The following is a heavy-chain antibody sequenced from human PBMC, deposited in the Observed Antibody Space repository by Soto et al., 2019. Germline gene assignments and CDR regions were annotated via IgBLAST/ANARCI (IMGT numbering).Heavy chain of an antibody. CDR3: GKGLVGATAHTASDS. CDR2: IDYNGVT. D-gene: IGHD2-15*01. Sequence: PETLSLTCTVSAGSTYRKGYYWGWLRQPQGRGLEWIGNIDYNGVTYSNPSLKSRVTISRDTSKNQFSLKLTSVTAADTALYYCGKGLVGATAHTASDSCGRGPLVT. V-gene: IGHV4-39*01. CDR1: AGSTYRKGYY. J-gene: IGHJ4*02.